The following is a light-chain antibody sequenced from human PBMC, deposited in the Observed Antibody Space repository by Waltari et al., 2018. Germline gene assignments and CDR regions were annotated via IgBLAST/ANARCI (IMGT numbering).Light chain of an antibody. CDR1: SSDVGSYTL. J-gene: IGLJ3*02. Sequence: QSALTQPASVSGSPGQSITISCTGSSSDVGSYTLVPWYQQHPGKAPKLMIYEGSKRPSGVSNRFSGSKSDNTASLTISGLQAEDEAHYYCCSYAGSSAPRVFGGGTKLTVL. CDR2: EGS. V-gene: IGLV2-23*01. CDR3: CSYAGSSAPRV.